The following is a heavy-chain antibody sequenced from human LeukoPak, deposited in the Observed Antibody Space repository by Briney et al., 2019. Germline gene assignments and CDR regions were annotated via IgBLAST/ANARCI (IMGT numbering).Heavy chain of an antibody. D-gene: IGHD3-3*01. CDR1: GFPFRSFG. CDR3: ARDGTKSTRWSGYLNYYYYGMDI. J-gene: IGHJ6*02. V-gene: IGHV3-33*01. CDR2: IWYGGSNK. Sequence: GSLGLPCAAVGFPFRSFGMDWVRQAPGKGVEVVGGIWYGGSNKFHADPVKGRFTISRDNSKNTLYLQMNSLRAEDTAVYYCARDGTKSTRWSGYLNYYYYGMDIWGQGTTVTVSS.